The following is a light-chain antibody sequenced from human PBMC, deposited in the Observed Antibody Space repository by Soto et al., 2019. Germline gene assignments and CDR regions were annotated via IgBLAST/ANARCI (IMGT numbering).Light chain of an antibody. Sequence: EIVLTQSPGTLSLSPGERATLSCGASQSVSSSFLAWYQQNPGQAPRLLIYGASIRAISIPDRFSGSGSGTHVTLHIRRLEPEDFAVYYCQQYGSSPRTVVQGTKVEIK. J-gene: IGKJ1*01. CDR3: QQYGSSPRT. CDR2: GAS. V-gene: IGKV3-20*01. CDR1: QSVSSSF.